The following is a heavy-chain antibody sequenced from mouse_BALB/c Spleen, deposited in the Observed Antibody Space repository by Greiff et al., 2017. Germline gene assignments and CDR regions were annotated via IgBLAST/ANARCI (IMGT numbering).Heavy chain of an antibody. Sequence: VKLLESGAELARPGASVKLSCKASGYTFTSYTMHWVKQRPGKGLEWIGYINPSSGYTNYNQKFKDKATLTADKSTSTAYMQLSNLTSEDSAVYYSASLYGNYPNYYAMDYWGQGTSVTVSS. J-gene: IGHJ4*01. CDR3: ASLYGNYPNYYAMDY. D-gene: IGHD2-1*01. V-gene: IGHV1-4*01. CDR2: INPSSGYT. CDR1: GYTFTSYT.